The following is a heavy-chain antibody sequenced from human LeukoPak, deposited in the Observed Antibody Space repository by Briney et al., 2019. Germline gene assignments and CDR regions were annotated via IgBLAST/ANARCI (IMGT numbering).Heavy chain of an antibody. V-gene: IGHV1-69*04. J-gene: IGHJ4*02. CDR2: IIPILGIA. Sequence: SVKVSCKASGGTFSSYAISWVRQAPGQGLEWMGRIIPILGIANYAQKFQGRVTITADKSTSTAYMELSSLRSEDTAVYYCARGGPTKAYYYDSSGYYWGQGTLVTVSS. D-gene: IGHD3-22*01. CDR1: GGTFSSYA. CDR3: ARGGPTKAYYYDSSGYY.